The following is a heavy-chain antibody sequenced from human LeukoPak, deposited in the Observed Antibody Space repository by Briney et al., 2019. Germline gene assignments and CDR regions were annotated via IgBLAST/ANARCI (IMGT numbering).Heavy chain of an antibody. CDR2: ISAYNGNT. D-gene: IGHD3-10*01. V-gene: IGHV1-18*01. J-gene: IGHJ6*02. CDR3: AKGALLEGGSGSYYYYYGMDV. Sequence: ASVKVSCKAFGYTFTSYGISWVRQAPGQGLEWMGWISAYNGNTNYAQKLQGRVTMTTDTSTSTAYMELRSLRSDDTAVYYCAKGALLEGGSGSYYYYYGMDVWGQGTTVTVSS. CDR1: GYTFTSYG.